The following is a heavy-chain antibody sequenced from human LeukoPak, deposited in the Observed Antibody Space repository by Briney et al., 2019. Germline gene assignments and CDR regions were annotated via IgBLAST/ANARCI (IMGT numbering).Heavy chain of an antibody. D-gene: IGHD3-10*01. CDR2: IVVGSGNT. V-gene: IGHV1-58*01. J-gene: IGHJ2*01. Sequence: GTSVKVSCKASGFTFTSSAVQWVRQARGQRLEWIGWIVVGSGNTNYAQKFQERVTITRDMSTSTAYMELSSLRSEDTAVYYCAADGRGFTMVRGVTYWYFDLWGRGTLVTVSS. CDR3: AADGRGFTMVRGVTYWYFDL. CDR1: GFTFTSSA.